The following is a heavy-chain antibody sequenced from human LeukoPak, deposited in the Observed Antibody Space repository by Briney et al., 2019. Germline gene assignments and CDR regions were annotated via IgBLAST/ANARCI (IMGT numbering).Heavy chain of an antibody. Sequence: PGGSLRLSCTTSGFTFGDSAMGWVRQAPGKGLEWVGFVRSKVYGGTTEYAASVKGGFTISRDDSKSIAYLQMNSLKTEDTAVYYCTRDTDRSSWSPDYWGQGTLVTVSS. CDR1: GFTFGDSA. D-gene: IGHD6-13*01. J-gene: IGHJ4*02. CDR3: TRDTDRSSWSPDY. CDR2: VRSKVYGGTT. V-gene: IGHV3-49*04.